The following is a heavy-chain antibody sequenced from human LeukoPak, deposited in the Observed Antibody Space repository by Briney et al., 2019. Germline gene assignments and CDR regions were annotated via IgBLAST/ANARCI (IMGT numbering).Heavy chain of an antibody. CDR3: ARAFGYDILTGSAYLDY. D-gene: IGHD3-9*01. J-gene: IGHJ4*02. CDR2: IYHSGST. Sequence: PSETLSLTCTVSGYSISSGYYWGWIRQPPGKGLEWIGSIYHSGSTYYNPSLKSRVTISVDTSKNQFSLKLSSVTAADTAVYYCARAFGYDILTGSAYLDYWGQGTLVTVSS. V-gene: IGHV4-38-2*02. CDR1: GYSISSGYY.